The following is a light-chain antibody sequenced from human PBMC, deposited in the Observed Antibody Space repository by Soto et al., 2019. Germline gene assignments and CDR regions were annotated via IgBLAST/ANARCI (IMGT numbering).Light chain of an antibody. CDR1: QSVSSN. J-gene: IGKJ1*01. Sequence: EIVMTQSPATLSVSPGERATLSCRASQSVSSNLAWYQQKPGQAPRLLIYGASTRATGIPARFSGSGSGTEFTLTINSLQSEDFAVYYCQQYNNWLLWTFGQGTKVEIK. CDR3: QQYNNWLLWT. V-gene: IGKV3-15*01. CDR2: GAS.